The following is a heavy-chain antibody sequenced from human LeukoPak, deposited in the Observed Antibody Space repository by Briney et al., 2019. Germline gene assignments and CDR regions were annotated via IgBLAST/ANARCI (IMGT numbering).Heavy chain of an antibody. J-gene: IGHJ3*02. CDR3: ARDGETTVDLDAFDI. D-gene: IGHD1-1*01. CDR1: GYTFTSYY. CDR2: INPSGGST. Sequence: GASVKVSCKASGYTFTSYYMHWVRQAPGQGLEWMGIINPSGGSTSYAQKFQGRVTMTRDTSINTAYMEMNRLRSDDTAVYYCARDGETTVDLDAFDIWGQGTMVTVSS. V-gene: IGHV1-46*01.